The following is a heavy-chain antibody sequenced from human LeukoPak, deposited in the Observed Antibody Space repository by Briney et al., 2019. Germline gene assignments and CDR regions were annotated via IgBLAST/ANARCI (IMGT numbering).Heavy chain of an antibody. J-gene: IGHJ5*02. V-gene: IGHV1-46*01. CDR3: ARANSPEDYSYGRRLGSNWSDP. Sequence: ASVKVSCKASGYTFTSYYMHWVRQAPGQGLEWMGIINPSGGSTSYAQKFQGRVTMTRDTSTSAVYMELSSLRSEDTAVYYCARANSPEDYSYGRRLGSNWSDPWGQGTLVTVSS. D-gene: IGHD5-18*01. CDR2: INPSGGST. CDR1: GYTFTSYY.